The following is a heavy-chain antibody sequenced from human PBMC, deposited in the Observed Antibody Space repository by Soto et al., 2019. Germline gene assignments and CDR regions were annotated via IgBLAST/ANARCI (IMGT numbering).Heavy chain of an antibody. V-gene: IGHV4-59*13. CDR3: EKDYAGRGPFDP. D-gene: IGHD2-2*01. CDR1: GGSFGTNY. Sequence: SSETLSLTCTISGGSFGTNYWSWIRQAPGKGLEWIGYTYHTGSTKYNPSLKSRATISVDTSKNQFSLTLTSAATADTAVYYSEKDYAGRGPFDPWGQGILVTVSS. CDR2: TYHTGST. J-gene: IGHJ5*02.